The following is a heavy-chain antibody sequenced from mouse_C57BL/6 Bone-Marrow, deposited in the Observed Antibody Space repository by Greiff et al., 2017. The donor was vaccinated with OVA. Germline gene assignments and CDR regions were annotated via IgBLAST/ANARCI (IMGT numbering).Heavy chain of an antibody. J-gene: IGHJ3*01. CDR2: IYPSDGST. Sequence: VKVVESDAELVKPGASVKISCKVSGYTFTDHTIHWMKQRPEQGLEWIGYIYPSDGSTKYNEKFKGKATLTADKYSSTAYMQLNSLTSEDAAVYFCARYDYGPFAYWGQGTLVTVSA. CDR1: GYTFTDHT. CDR3: ARYDYGPFAY. V-gene: IGHV1-78*01. D-gene: IGHD2-4*01.